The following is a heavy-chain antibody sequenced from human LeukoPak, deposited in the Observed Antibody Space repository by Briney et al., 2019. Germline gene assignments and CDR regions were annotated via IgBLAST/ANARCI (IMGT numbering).Heavy chain of an antibody. Sequence: GEALKISCKGSGYNFTNYWIDWVRQMPGKGLAWVGMIYPDDSDTRYRPSFQGQVTISADKSINTACLQWGSLKASDTAMYYCARQGSYSSSWYNIDYWGQGTPVTVSS. V-gene: IGHV5-51*01. D-gene: IGHD6-13*01. CDR2: IYPDDSDT. CDR3: ARQGSYSSSWYNIDY. CDR1: GYNFTNYW. J-gene: IGHJ4*02.